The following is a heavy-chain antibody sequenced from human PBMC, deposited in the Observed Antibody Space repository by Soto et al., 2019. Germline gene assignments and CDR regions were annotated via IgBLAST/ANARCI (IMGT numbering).Heavy chain of an antibody. V-gene: IGHV1-69*13. Sequence: SVKVSCKASGGTFSSYAISWVRQAPGQGLEWMGGIIPIFGTANYAQKFQGRVTITADESTSTAYMELSSLRSEDTAVYYCARDHTYCGGDCYPYFEYWGQGTLVTVSS. CDR1: GGTFSSYA. CDR2: IIPIFGTA. CDR3: ARDHTYCGGDCYPYFEY. J-gene: IGHJ4*02. D-gene: IGHD2-21*02.